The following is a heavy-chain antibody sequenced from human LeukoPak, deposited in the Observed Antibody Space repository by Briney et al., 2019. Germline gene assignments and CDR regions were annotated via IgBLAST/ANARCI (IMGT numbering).Heavy chain of an antibody. J-gene: IGHJ4*02. CDR1: GGSIRSHY. CDR3: ATTYYYDSSGYPPLTFDY. Sequence: SETLSLTCTVSGGSIRSHYWTWIRQPPGKGLEWIGYIYYSGSTNYNPSLKSRVTISVDTSKNQFSLKLSSVTAADTAVYYCATTYYYDSSGYPPLTFDYWGQGTLVTVSS. V-gene: IGHV4-59*11. D-gene: IGHD3-22*01. CDR2: IYYSGST.